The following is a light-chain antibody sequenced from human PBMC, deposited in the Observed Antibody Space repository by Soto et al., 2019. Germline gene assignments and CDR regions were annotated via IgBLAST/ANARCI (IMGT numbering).Light chain of an antibody. CDR1: QSISSY. CDR2: AAS. J-gene: IGKJ1*01. CDR3: EQSYSIPWT. Sequence: IQMTQSPSSLSASVGDRVTITCRASQSISSYLNWYQQKPGKAPKLLIYAASSLQSGVPSRFSGSESGTDFTLTISSLQPEDFATYYCEQSYSIPWTFGQGTKVDI. V-gene: IGKV1-39*01.